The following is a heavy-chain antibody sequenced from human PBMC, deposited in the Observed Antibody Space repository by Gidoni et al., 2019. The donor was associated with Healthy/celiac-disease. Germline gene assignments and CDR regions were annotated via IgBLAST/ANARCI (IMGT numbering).Heavy chain of an antibody. CDR2: IYTSGST. J-gene: IGHJ5*02. CDR1: GGSISSYD. V-gene: IGHV4-4*07. Sequence: QVQLQASGPGLVTPSETLSPTCTVSGGSISSYDWSWIRQPAGKGLEWIGRIYTSGSTNYNPSLKSRVTMSVDTSKNQFSLKLSSVTAADTAVYYCARSRWGSGSYSKNWFDPWGQGTLVTVSS. D-gene: IGHD3-10*01. CDR3: ARSRWGSGSYSKNWFDP.